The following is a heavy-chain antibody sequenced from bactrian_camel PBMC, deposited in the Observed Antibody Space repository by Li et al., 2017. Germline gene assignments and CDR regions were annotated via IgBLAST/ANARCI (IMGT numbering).Heavy chain of an antibody. Sequence: VQLVESGGGLVQPGGSLRLSCAYSVWTFSRYWMYWVRQAPGKGREWVASIDSGGSTTYYADSVKGRFTISRDNAKNTLYLQMISLEPEDTAVYYCTKDRGRAVPAGSFDYWAQGTQVTVS. CDR2: IDSGGSTT. J-gene: IGHJ6*01. CDR3: TKDRGRAVPAGSFDY. V-gene: IGHV3S1*01. CDR1: VWTFSRYW. D-gene: IGHD6*01.